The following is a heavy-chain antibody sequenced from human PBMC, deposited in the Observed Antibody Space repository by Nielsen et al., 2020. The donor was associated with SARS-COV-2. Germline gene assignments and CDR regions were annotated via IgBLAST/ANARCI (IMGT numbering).Heavy chain of an antibody. CDR2: IKCDGSEK. V-gene: IGHV3-52*01. J-gene: IGHJ6*02. D-gene: IGHD2-21*02. Sequence: GGSLRLSCAASGFTFSSSWMHWVCQAPEKGLEWEADIKCDGSEKYYVDSVKGRLTISRDNAKNSLYLQMNSLRAEDTAVYYCARVYCGGDCYSANRYYYYYGMDVWGQGTTVTVSS. CDR1: GFTFSSSW. CDR3: ARVYCGGDCYSANRYYYYYGMDV.